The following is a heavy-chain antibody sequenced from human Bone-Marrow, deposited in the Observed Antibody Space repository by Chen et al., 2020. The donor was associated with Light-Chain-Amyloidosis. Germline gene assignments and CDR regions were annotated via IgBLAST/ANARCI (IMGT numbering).Heavy chain of an antibody. CDR2: TSGSGGSR. J-gene: IGHJ3*02. CDR3: AKDISYDDILPGYPADAFDI. V-gene: IGHV3-23*04. CDR1: GFAFSSYA. Sequence: EVQLVESGGGLLQRGGSLRLSCAASGFAFSSYAMSWVRQAPGKGLEGGSTTSGSGGSRYYGDSVKGRLTISRDNSKRALFLQMNSLRAEYTAVYYCAKDISYDDILPGYPADAFDIWGQGTMVTVSS. D-gene: IGHD3-9*01.